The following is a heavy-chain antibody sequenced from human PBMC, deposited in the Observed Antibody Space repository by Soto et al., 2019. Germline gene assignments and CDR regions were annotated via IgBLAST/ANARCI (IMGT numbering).Heavy chain of an antibody. J-gene: IGHJ4*02. CDR1: GFTFSSYG. Sequence: QVQLVESGGGVVQPGRSLRLSCAASGFTFSSYGMHWVRQAPGKGLEWVAVIWYDGSNKYYADSVKGRFTISRDNSKNTLYLQMNSLRAEDTAVYYCARDRINWNDQGNFDYWGQGTLVTVSS. D-gene: IGHD1-1*01. CDR3: ARDRINWNDQGNFDY. V-gene: IGHV3-33*01. CDR2: IWYDGSNK.